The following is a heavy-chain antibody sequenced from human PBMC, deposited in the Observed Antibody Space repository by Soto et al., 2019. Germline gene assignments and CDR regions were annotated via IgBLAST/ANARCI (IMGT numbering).Heavy chain of an antibody. CDR3: ARMGLRLGELSRNWFDP. V-gene: IGHV4-31*03. CDR1: GCSITSANYY. J-gene: IGHJ5*02. D-gene: IGHD3-16*02. Sequence: QVQLQESGPGLVKPSQTLSLSCSISGCSITSANYYWTWIRLFPGKGLEWIGYIYSSGTTHYNPSLKSRATISLDTSNNQFSLEVKSATAADTAVYYCARMGLRLGELSRNWFDPWGQGSLVTVSS. CDR2: IYSSGTT.